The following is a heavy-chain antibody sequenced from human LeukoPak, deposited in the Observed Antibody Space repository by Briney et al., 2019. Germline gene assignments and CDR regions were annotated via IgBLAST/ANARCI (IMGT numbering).Heavy chain of an antibody. CDR3: AKQSGYSYDPKYYFDY. J-gene: IGHJ4*02. CDR2: ISGTGGTT. V-gene: IGHV3-23*01. CDR1: GFIFSNYG. D-gene: IGHD5-18*01. Sequence: GGSLRLSCAASGFIFSNYGMSWVRQAPGKGLEWVSGISGTGGTTYYADSVKGRFTISRDNSKNTLYLQMNSLRAEDTAVYYCAKQSGYSYDPKYYFDYWGQGTLVTVSS.